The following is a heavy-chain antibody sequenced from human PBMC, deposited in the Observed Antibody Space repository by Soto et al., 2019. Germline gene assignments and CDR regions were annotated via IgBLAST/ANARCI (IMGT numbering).Heavy chain of an antibody. Sequence: ASVKVSCKASGGTFSSYTISWVRQAPGQGLEWMGRIIPILGIANYAQKFQGRVTITADKSTSTAYMELSSLRSEDTAVYYCARDPGRPDCSGGSCPKDFDYWGQGTLVTVSS. CDR3: ARDPGRPDCSGGSCPKDFDY. V-gene: IGHV1-69*04. D-gene: IGHD2-15*01. CDR2: IIPILGIA. J-gene: IGHJ4*02. CDR1: GGTFSSYT.